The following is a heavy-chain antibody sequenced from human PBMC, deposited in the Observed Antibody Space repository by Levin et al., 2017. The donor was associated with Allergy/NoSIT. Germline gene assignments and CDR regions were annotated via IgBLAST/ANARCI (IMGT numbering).Heavy chain of an antibody. V-gene: IGHV2-5*02. Sequence: SGPTLVKPTETLTLTCTFTGFSLSRDGMGVGWIRQPPGGALEWLALIYWDGAKTYNPSLQSRLTITRDASKNQVVLTMNNMDPVDTATYYCAHRQRGSVSFTYYFDYWGQGTLVTVSS. CDR3: AHRQRGSVSFTYYFDY. CDR1: GFSLSRDGMG. J-gene: IGHJ4*02. CDR2: IYWDGAK. D-gene: IGHD3-10*01.